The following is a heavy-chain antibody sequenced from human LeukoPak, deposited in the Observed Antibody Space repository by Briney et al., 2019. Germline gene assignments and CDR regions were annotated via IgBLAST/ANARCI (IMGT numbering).Heavy chain of an antibody. CDR1: GFTFSSYS. CDR2: ISSSSSYI. CDR3: ARPKNQLLLDRGFDY. D-gene: IGHD2-2*01. J-gene: IGHJ4*02. V-gene: IGHV3-21*01. Sequence: GGSLRLSCAASGFTFSSYSMNWVRQAPGKGLEWVSSISSSSSYIYYADSVKGRFTISRDNAKNSLYLQMNSLRAEDTAVYYCARPKNQLLLDRGFDYWGQGTLVTVSS.